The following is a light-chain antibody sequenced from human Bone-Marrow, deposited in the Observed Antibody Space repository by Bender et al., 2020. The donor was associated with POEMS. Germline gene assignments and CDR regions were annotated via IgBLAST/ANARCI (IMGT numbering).Light chain of an antibody. CDR3: CSYAGKDVI. CDR1: TSDVGAYDY. V-gene: IGLV2-14*03. Sequence: QSALTQPASVSGSPGQSITISCTGTTSDVGAYDYVSWYQQHPGKTPKLLIYDLVNRPSGVPDRFSGSKSGNTASLTISGLQPEDEADYYCCSYAGKDVIFGGGTRLTVL. J-gene: IGLJ2*01. CDR2: DLV.